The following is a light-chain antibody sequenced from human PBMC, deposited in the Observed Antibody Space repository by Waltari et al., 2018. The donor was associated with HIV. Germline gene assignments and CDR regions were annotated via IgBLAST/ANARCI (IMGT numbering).Light chain of an antibody. CDR1: NIGSKS. J-gene: IGLJ2*01. Sequence: SYVLTQPPSVSVAPGKTARFTCGGNNIGSKSVHWYQQKPGQAPILVSYYDSDGPSGIPERVSGSNSGNTATLTISRVEAGDEADYYCQVWDSSRDHPVVFGGGTKLTVL. V-gene: IGLV3-21*04. CDR3: QVWDSSRDHPVV. CDR2: YDS.